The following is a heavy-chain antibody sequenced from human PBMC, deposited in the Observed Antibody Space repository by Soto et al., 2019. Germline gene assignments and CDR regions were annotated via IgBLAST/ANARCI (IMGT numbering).Heavy chain of an antibody. CDR2: IKKDGSER. Sequence: GGSLRLSCVASGFTFSSFWMTWVRQAPGKGLEWVANIKKDGSERYYVDSVEGRFTISRDNAKNSLYLQMNNLRVEDTAIYYCAGNWNYYTYWGQGTLVTAPQ. V-gene: IGHV3-7*01. D-gene: IGHD1-7*01. CDR1: GFTFSSFW. J-gene: IGHJ4*02. CDR3: AGNWNYYTY.